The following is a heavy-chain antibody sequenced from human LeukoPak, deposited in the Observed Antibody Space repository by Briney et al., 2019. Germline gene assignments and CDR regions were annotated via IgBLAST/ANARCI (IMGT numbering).Heavy chain of an antibody. CDR1: GLTFSSYA. D-gene: IGHD3-22*01. CDR3: AKGSYYDNSGYYYFGY. V-gene: IGHV3-23*01. J-gene: IGHJ4*02. Sequence: GGSLRLSCAASGLTFSSYAMSWVRQAPGKGLEWVSGISGSGGSTYYADSVKGRFTISRDNSKNTLFLQMNSLRAEDTALYYCAKGSYYDNSGYYYFGYWGQGTLVTVSS. CDR2: ISGSGGST.